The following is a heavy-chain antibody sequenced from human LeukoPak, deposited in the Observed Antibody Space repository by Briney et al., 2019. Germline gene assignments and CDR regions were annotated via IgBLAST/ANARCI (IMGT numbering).Heavy chain of an antibody. V-gene: IGHV3-7*01. Sequence: GGSLRLSCAVSGFTFSSYWMSWVRQAPGKGLEWVANIKQDGSETHYVDSVKGRFTISRDNAKNSLYLQMNSLRVEDTALYYCVREGGSDWYSGWFDPWGQGTLVTVSS. D-gene: IGHD6-19*01. J-gene: IGHJ5*02. CDR3: VREGGSDWYSGWFDP. CDR1: GFTFSSYW. CDR2: IKQDGSET.